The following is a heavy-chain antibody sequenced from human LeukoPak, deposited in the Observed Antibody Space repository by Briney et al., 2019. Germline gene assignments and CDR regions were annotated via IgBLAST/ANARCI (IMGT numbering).Heavy chain of an antibody. D-gene: IGHD2-2*01. CDR3: AKDIVVVPAPVGYFDL. Sequence: PGGSLRLSCSASGFTFSSYAMHWVRQAPGKGLEYVSAISSNGGSTYYADSVKGRFTISRDNSKNTEYLQMNSLRAEDTAVYYCAKDIVVVPAPVGYFDLWGRGTLVTVSS. J-gene: IGHJ2*01. CDR2: ISSNGGST. CDR1: GFTFSSYA. V-gene: IGHV3-64*04.